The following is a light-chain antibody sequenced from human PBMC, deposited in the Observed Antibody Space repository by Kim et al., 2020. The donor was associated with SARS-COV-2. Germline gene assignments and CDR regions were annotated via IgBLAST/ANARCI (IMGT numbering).Light chain of an antibody. Sequence: ELTQPPSTSGTPGQRVTISCSGSSSNIGSNTVHWYQQLPGTAPKLLIYSNNQRPSGVPDRFSGSKSGTSASLAISGLQSEDEADYYCAAWDDSLNGVIFGGETQLTVL. CDR3: AAWDDSLNGVI. J-gene: IGLJ2*01. CDR2: SNN. V-gene: IGLV1-44*01. CDR1: SSNIGSNT.